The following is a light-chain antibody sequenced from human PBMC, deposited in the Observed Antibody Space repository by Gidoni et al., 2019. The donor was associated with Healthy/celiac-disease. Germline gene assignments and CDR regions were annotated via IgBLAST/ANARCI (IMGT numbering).Light chain of an antibody. CDR2: LGS. CDR3: MQALQTPLT. CDR1: QSLLHSNGYNY. J-gene: IGKJ1*01. Sequence: DIVMTQSPLSLPVTPGEPASISCRSSQSLLHSNGYNYLDWYLQKPGQSPQLLIYLGSNRDSGVPDRCSGSGSGTDFTLKISRVEAEDVGVYYCMQALQTPLTFGQGTKVEIK. V-gene: IGKV2-28*01.